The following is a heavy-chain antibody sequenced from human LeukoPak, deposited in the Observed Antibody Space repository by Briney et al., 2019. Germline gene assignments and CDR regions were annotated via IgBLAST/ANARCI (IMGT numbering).Heavy chain of an antibody. CDR3: ARDMDRYSGSFDY. V-gene: IGHV3-7*01. CDR1: GFTFSNAW. CDR2: IQQDGSGK. J-gene: IGHJ4*02. Sequence: GGSLRLSCAASGFTFSNAWMSWVRQAPGKGLEWVANIQQDGSGKYYVDSVKGRFTISRDNAKNSLYLQMNSLRAEDTAVYYCARDMDRYSGSFDYWSQGTLVTVSS. D-gene: IGHD1-26*01.